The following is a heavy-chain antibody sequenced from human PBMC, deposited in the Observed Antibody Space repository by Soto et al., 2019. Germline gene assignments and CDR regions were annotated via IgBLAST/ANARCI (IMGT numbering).Heavy chain of an antibody. D-gene: IGHD3-16*01. CDR1: GFTFSFYA. CDR2: ISYNGRNK. J-gene: IGHJ4*02. Sequence: QVQLVKSGGDVVQPGRSLRLSCAASGFTFSFYAMHWVRQAPGKGLEWVAVISYNGRNKHYVDSVKGRFTISRDNSQDTQYLQMDSLRPDDTAVYYCARQAKIGDRSQFYFDSWGQGTLVTVSS. V-gene: IGHV3-30*04. CDR3: ARQAKIGDRSQFYFDS.